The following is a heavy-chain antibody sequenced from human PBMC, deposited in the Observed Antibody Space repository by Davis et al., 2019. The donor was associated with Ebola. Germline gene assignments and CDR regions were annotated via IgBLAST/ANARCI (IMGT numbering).Heavy chain of an antibody. J-gene: IGHJ6*03. CDR3: ARVGTIFGMVMGWVDLYYYMDV. Sequence: GESLKISCAASGFTFSSYGMHWVRQAPGKGLEWVAVIWYDGSNKYYADSVKGRFTISRDNSKNTLYLQMNSLRAEDTAVYYCARVGTIFGMVMGWVDLYYYMDVWGKGTTVTVSS. CDR1: GFTFSSYG. D-gene: IGHD3-3*01. V-gene: IGHV3-33*01. CDR2: IWYDGSNK.